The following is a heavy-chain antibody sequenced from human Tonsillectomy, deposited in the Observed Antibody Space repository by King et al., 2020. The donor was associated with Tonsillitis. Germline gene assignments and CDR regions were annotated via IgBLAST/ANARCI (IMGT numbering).Heavy chain of an antibody. V-gene: IGHV4-34*01. J-gene: IGHJ4*02. Sequence: VQLQQWGAGLLKPSETLSLTCAVYGGSFSGYYWSWIRQPPGKGLEWIGEINHSGSTNYNPSLKSLVTISVDTSKNQFSLKLSSVTAADTAVYYCARGWGSSGWYRYWGQGTLVTVSS. D-gene: IGHD6-19*01. CDR3: ARGWGSSGWYRY. CDR2: INHSGST. CDR1: GGSFSGYY.